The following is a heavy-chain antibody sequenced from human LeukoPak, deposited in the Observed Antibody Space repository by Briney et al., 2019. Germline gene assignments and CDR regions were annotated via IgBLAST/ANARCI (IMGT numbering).Heavy chain of an antibody. Sequence: SETLSLTCTVSGYSISSGYYWGWIRQPPGKGLEWIGSIYHSGSTYYNPSLKSRVTISVDTSKNQFSLKLSSVTAADTAVYYCARGYSYGMPPDFTWGQGTLVTVSS. CDR1: GYSISSGYY. D-gene: IGHD5-18*01. V-gene: IGHV4-38-2*02. J-gene: IGHJ5*02. CDR2: IYHSGST. CDR3: ARGYSYGMPPDFT.